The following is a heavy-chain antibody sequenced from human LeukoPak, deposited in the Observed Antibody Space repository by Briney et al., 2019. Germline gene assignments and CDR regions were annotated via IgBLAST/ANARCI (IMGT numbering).Heavy chain of an antibody. D-gene: IGHD3/OR15-3a*01. Sequence: SVKVSCKASGGTFSSYAISWVRQAPGQGLEWMGGIIPIFGTANYAQKFQGRVMITTDESTSTAYMELSSLRSEDTAVYYCASSQNFWTGSSYWYFDLWGRGTLVTVSS. CDR1: GGTFSSYA. J-gene: IGHJ2*01. CDR3: ASSQNFWTGSSYWYFDL. V-gene: IGHV1-69*05. CDR2: IIPIFGTA.